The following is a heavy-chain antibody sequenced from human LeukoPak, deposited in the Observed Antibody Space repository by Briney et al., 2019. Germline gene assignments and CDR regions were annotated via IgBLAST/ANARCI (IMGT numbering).Heavy chain of an antibody. CDR2: IYYSGST. J-gene: IGHJ6*02. CDR1: GXSISSYY. D-gene: IGHD2-15*01. Sequence: SETLSLTCTVSGXSISSYYWSWIRQPPGKGLEWIGYIYYSGSTNYNPSLKSRVTISVDTSKNQFSLKLSSVTAADTAVYYCARSVVVVASAPVMDVWGQGTTVTVSS. V-gene: IGHV4-59*01. CDR3: ARSVVVVASAPVMDV.